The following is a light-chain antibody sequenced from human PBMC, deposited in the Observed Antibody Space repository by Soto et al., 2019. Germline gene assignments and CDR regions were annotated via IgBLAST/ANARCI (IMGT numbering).Light chain of an antibody. CDR3: QQYNNWPPLT. CDR1: QSVSDN. Sequence: EIVMTQSPATLSVSPGERATLCCRASQSVSDNLAWYQQKPGQAYRLLIYGASTRATGIPARFSGSGSGTEFTLTISSLQSEDFAVYYCQQYNNWPPLTFGGGTKVEIK. J-gene: IGKJ4*01. CDR2: GAS. V-gene: IGKV3-15*01.